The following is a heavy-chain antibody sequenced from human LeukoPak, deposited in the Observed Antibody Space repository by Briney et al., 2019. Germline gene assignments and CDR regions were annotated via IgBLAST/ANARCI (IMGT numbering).Heavy chain of an antibody. CDR2: IYTSGST. Sequence: SETLSLTCTVSGGSISSYYWSWIRQPAGKGLEWIGRIYTSGSTNYNPSLKSRVTMSVDTSKNQFSLKLSSVPAGDTAVYYCASESCSSTSCSFDYWGQGTLVTVSS. CDR3: ASESCSSTSCSFDY. J-gene: IGHJ4*02. CDR1: GGSISSYY. D-gene: IGHD2-2*01. V-gene: IGHV4-4*07.